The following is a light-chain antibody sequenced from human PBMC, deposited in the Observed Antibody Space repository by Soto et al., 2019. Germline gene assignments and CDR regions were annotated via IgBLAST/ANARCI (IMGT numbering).Light chain of an antibody. CDR1: SGHSSYA. J-gene: IGLJ2*01. CDR3: QTWGTGIHVV. Sequence: QSVLTQSPSASASLGASVKLTCTLRSGHSSYAIAWHQQQPEKGPRYLMKLNSDGSHSKGDGIPDRFSGSSSGAERYLTISSPQSEDEADYYCQTWGTGIHVVFGGGTKLTVL. CDR2: LNSDGSH. V-gene: IGLV4-69*01.